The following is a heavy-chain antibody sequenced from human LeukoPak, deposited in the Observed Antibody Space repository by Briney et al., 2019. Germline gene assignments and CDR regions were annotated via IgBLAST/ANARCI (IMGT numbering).Heavy chain of an antibody. CDR3: ARGSGSVSLDY. D-gene: IGHD3-3*01. Sequence: PGGSLRLSCAASGFTFSRNDMHWVRQAPGKGLEFVSAVTYNGGSTYYANSVKGRFTIYRDNSKNTLYLQMGSLRAEYVVVYYCARGSGSVSLDYWGQGTLVTVSS. CDR2: VTYNGGST. CDR1: GFTFSRND. V-gene: IGHV3-64*01. J-gene: IGHJ4*02.